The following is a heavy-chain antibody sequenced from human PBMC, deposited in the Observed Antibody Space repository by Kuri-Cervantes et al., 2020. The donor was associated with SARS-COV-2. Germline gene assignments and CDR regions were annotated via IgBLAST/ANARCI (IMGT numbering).Heavy chain of an antibody. J-gene: IGHJ4*02. CDR3: ARSGSLRYFDSLYYFDY. CDR2: IYYSGST. V-gene: IGHV4-39*07. D-gene: IGHD3-9*01. CDR1: GGSISSSSYY. Sequence: SETLSLTCTVSGGSISSSSYYWGWIRQPPGKGLEWIGSIYYSGSTYYNPSLKSRVTISVDTSKNQFSLKLSSVTAADTAVYYCARSGSLRYFDSLYYFDYWGQGTLVTVSS.